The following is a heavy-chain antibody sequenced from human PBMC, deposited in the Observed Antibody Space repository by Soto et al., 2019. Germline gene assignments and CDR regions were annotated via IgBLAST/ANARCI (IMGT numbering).Heavy chain of an antibody. J-gene: IGHJ4*02. CDR2: ISYSGNT. Sequence: PSETLSLACTVSGGSISTYYWSWIRQPPGKGLEWIGYISYSGNTNYNPSLKGRVTMSIDTSKNQLSLKVTSVTPADTAVYYCACLGGYRGSPIDFWGQGTQVTVSS. CDR3: ACLGGYRGSPIDF. V-gene: IGHV4-59*01. CDR1: GGSISTYY. D-gene: IGHD1-26*01.